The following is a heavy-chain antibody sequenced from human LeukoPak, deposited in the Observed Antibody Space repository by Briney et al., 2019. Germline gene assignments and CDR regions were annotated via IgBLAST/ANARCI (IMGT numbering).Heavy chain of an antibody. Sequence: PGGSLRLSCAASGFTFSSYGIHWVRQAPGKGLEWVAVIGKDGAAKHYAESVRGRFTISRDNSKNTLYLQMNSLRAEDTAMYHCARESITMIVGGVFQHWGQGTLVTVSS. D-gene: IGHD3-22*01. CDR1: GFTFSSYG. CDR3: ARESITMIVGGVFQH. CDR2: IGKDGAAK. V-gene: IGHV3-30*03. J-gene: IGHJ1*01.